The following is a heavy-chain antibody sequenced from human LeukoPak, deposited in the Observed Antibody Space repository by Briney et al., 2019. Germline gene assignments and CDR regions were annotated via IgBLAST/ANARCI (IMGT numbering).Heavy chain of an antibody. V-gene: IGHV4-4*07. J-gene: IGHJ6*03. CDR3: ARGRGADFWSGYFAYYMDV. CDR2: IYTSGST. Sequence: SETLSLTCTVSGGSISSYYWSWIRQPAGKGLEWIGRIYTSGSTNYNPSLKSRVTISADTSKNQFSLKLTSVTAADTAVYYLARGRGADFWSGYFAYYMDVWEIGRTVTASS. CDR1: GGSISSYY. D-gene: IGHD3-3*01.